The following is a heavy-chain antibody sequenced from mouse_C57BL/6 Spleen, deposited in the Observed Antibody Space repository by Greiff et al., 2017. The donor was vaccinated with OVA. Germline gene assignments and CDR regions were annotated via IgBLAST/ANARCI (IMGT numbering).Heavy chain of an antibody. CDR2: IYPGDGDT. D-gene: IGHD2-4*01. J-gene: IGHJ2*01. CDR1: GYAFSSYW. V-gene: IGHV1-80*01. CDR3: ARRYDYDGFDY. Sequence: VQLQQSGAELVKPGASVKISCKASGYAFSSYWMNWVKQRPGKGLEWIGQIYPGDGDTNYNGKFKGKATLTADNSSITAYMQLSSLTSEDSAVDFCARRYDYDGFDYWGQGTTLTVSS.